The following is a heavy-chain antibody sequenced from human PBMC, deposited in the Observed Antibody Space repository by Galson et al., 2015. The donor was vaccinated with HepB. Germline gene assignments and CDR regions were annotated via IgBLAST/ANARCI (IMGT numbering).Heavy chain of an antibody. CDR2: ISSSSSYT. V-gene: IGHV3-11*03. CDR1: GFTFSDYY. D-gene: IGHD3-10*01. J-gene: IGHJ4*02. Sequence: SLRLSCAASGFTFSDYYMSWIRQAPGKGLEWVSYISSSSSYTNYADSVKGRFTISRDNAKNSLYLQMNSLRAEDTAVYYCARYYYGSGSYSRRFDYWGQGTLVTVSS. CDR3: ARYYYGSGSYSRRFDY.